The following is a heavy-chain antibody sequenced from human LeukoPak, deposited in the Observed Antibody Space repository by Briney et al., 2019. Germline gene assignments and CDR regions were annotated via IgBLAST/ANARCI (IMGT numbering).Heavy chain of an antibody. Sequence: ASVKVSCKASGYTFTSYDINWVRQATGQGLEWMGWMNPNSGNTGYAQKFQGRVTMTRNTSISTAYMELSSLRSEDTAVYYCARGPRPPYYDFWSGYYGRYYYYYYMDVWGKGTTVTVSS. D-gene: IGHD3-3*01. CDR3: ARGPRPPYYDFWSGYYGRYYYYYYMDV. V-gene: IGHV1-8*01. CDR2: MNPNSGNT. CDR1: GYTFTSYD. J-gene: IGHJ6*03.